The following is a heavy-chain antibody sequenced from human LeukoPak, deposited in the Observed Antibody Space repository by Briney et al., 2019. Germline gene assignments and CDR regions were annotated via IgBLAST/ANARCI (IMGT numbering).Heavy chain of an antibody. Sequence: PGGSLRLSCAASGFILNDYGMHWVRQAPGKGLVWVSRSNEDGSTTNYADSVKGRFTISRDNARNTLYLQMNSLRADDTAVYYCVRDLGGRSGHWGPGTLVTVSS. D-gene: IGHD1-26*01. CDR2: SNEDGSTT. CDR3: VRDLGGRSGH. J-gene: IGHJ4*02. V-gene: IGHV3-74*01. CDR1: GFILNDYG.